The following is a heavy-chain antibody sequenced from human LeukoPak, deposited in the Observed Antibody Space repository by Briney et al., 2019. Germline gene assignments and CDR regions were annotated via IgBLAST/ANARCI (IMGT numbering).Heavy chain of an antibody. D-gene: IGHD2-15*01. Sequence: SETLSLTCTVSGGSISSGSYYWSWIRQPAGKGLEWIGRVSTSGNTMYNPSLKSRVTISIDPSRDQFSLNLNSVTAADTAVYFCARAIVVPYYFDSWGQGTLLTASS. CDR3: ARAIVVPYYFDS. CDR1: GGSISSGSYY. J-gene: IGHJ4*02. V-gene: IGHV4-61*02. CDR2: VSTSGNT.